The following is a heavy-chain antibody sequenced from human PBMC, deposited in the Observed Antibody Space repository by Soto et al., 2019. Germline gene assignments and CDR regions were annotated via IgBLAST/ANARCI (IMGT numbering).Heavy chain of an antibody. CDR3: TKLGWGGSYSESHPSDT. CDR1: GFTVDDYR. D-gene: IGHD1-26*01. CDR2: ISWDGADT. J-gene: IGHJ3*02. Sequence: RLSCAAPGFTVDDYRLKSDHQVPGKGLEWVSLISWDGADTYYADSVKGRFTVSRDNSKNSLYLQMNSLTTEDTALYSCTKLGWGGSYSESHPSDTWGQGTMFTFS. V-gene: IGHV3-43*01.